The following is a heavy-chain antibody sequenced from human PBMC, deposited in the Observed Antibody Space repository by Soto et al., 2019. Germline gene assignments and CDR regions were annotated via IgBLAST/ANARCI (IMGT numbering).Heavy chain of an antibody. D-gene: IGHD2-15*01. J-gene: IGHJ6*02. CDR2: IIPILDIP. CDR1: GGTFSRYT. Sequence: QVQLVQSGAEVKKPGSSVKVSCKASGGTFSRYTFTWVRQAPGQGLVWMGRIIPILDIPNYAQNFQGRVTISADKSLSKAYMELCSLTFDDSAVYYCASHFTGVLVLGASPPGGDNYGWDVWGQGTTVTVSS. CDR3: ASHFTGVLVLGASPPGGDNYGWDV. V-gene: IGHV1-69*02.